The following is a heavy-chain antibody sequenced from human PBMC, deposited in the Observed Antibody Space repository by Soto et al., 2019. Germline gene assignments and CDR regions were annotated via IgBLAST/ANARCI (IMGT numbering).Heavy chain of an antibody. V-gene: IGHV1-18*01. Sequence: QVQLVQSGAEVKKPGASVKVSCKASGYTFTNFYINWVRQAPGQGLEWMGRISDYNGNTNYAQNLQGRVTMTTDTSTRTAYMELRSLRSDDTAVYYCGRAHCPIVESTAVSYWGQGTLVTVSS. CDR3: GRAHCPIVESTAVSY. D-gene: IGHD1-26*01. CDR2: ISDYNGNT. J-gene: IGHJ4*02. CDR1: GYTFTNFY.